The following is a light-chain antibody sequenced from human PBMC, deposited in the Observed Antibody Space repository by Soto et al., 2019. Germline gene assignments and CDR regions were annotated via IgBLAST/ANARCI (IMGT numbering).Light chain of an antibody. V-gene: IGLV7-46*01. J-gene: IGLJ1*01. CDR3: LLIYPGVGEV. CDR2: DTS. Sequence: QAVVTQEPSLTVSPGGTVTLTCGSSTGAVTSGHYPHWFQQKSGQAPRTLIYDTSNRNSWTPARFSGSLLGGKAALTLSDAQPEDEADYYCLLIYPGVGEVFGTGTKVTV. CDR1: TGAVTSGHY.